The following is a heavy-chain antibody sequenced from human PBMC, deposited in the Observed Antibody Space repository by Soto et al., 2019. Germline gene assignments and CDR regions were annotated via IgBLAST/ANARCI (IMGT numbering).Heavy chain of an antibody. V-gene: IGHV3-21*01. CDR1: GFTFSSYS. Sequence: EVQLVESGGGLVKPGGSLRLSCAASGFTFSSYSMNWVRQAPGKGLEWVSSISSSSSYIYYADSVKGRFTISRDNAKNSLHLQMNSLRAEDTAVYYGARAVSRYGDLDWFDPWGQGTLVTVSS. CDR2: ISSSSSYI. CDR3: ARAVSRYGDLDWFDP. D-gene: IGHD4-17*01. J-gene: IGHJ5*02.